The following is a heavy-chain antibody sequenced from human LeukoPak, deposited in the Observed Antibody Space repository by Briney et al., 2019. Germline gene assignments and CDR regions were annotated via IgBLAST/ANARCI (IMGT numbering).Heavy chain of an antibody. CDR1: GGSISSYY. CDR3: ARANRYDLYFDY. J-gene: IGHJ4*02. V-gene: IGHV4-59*01. CDR2: IYYSGSS. Sequence: SETLSLTCTVSGGSISSYYWSWIRQPPGKGLEWIGYIYYSGSSNYNPSLKSRVTISVDTPKNQISLKLSSVTAADTAVYYCARANRYDLYFDYWGQGTLVTVSS. D-gene: IGHD5-12*01.